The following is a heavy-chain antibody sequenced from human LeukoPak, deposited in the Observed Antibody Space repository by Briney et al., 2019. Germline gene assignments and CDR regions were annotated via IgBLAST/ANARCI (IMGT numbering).Heavy chain of an antibody. J-gene: IGHJ4*02. CDR2: ISSSSSYI. V-gene: IGHV3-21*01. CDR3: AKDRPYGRGYYVPWDK. CDR1: GFTFSSYS. D-gene: IGHD3-22*01. Sequence: GGSLRLSCTASGFTFSSYSMNWVRQAPGKGLEWVSSISSSSSYIYYADSVKGRFTISRDNAKNSLYLQMNSLRAEDTAVYYCAKDRPYGRGYYVPWDKWGQGTLVTVSS.